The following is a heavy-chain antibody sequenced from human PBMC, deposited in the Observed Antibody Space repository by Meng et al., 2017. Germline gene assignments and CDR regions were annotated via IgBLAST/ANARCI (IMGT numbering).Heavy chain of an antibody. CDR2: INTNTGNP. CDR3: ARDNGANGFDY. V-gene: IGHV7-4-1*02. CDR1: GHTFTSYG. Sequence: QVRLVQSGSELKKSEALVKVSCKASGHTFTSYGMNWVRQAPGQGLEWMGWINTNTGNPTYAQGFTGRFVFSLDTSVSTAYLQISSLEAEDTAVYFCARDNGANGFDYWGQGTLVTVSS. D-gene: IGHD4/OR15-4a*01. J-gene: IGHJ4*02.